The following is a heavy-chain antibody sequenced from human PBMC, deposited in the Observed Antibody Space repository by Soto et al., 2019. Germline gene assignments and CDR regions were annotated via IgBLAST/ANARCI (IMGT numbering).Heavy chain of an antibody. CDR1: GFTFSSYW. J-gene: IGHJ4*02. CDR3: ARDLGGVAFDY. CDR2: INSDGSST. Sequence: GGALRVSXAASGFTFSSYWMHWVRQAPGKGLVWVSRINSDGSSTSYADSVKGRFTISRDNAKNTLYLQMNSLRAEDTAVYYCARDLGGVAFDYWGQGTLVTVSS. D-gene: IGHD3-16*01. V-gene: IGHV3-74*01.